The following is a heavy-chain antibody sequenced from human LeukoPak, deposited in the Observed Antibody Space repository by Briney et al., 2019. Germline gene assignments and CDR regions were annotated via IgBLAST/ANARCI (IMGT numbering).Heavy chain of an antibody. D-gene: IGHD3-3*01. CDR3: ARDLVLRFLENAFDI. CDR1: GFTFSSYA. Sequence: GGSLRLSCAASGFTFSSYAMHWVRQAPGKGLEWVAVISYDGSNKYYADSVKGRFTISRDNSKNTLYLQMNSLRAEDTAVYYRARDLVLRFLENAFDIWGQGTMVTVSS. J-gene: IGHJ3*02. CDR2: ISYDGSNK. V-gene: IGHV3-30*04.